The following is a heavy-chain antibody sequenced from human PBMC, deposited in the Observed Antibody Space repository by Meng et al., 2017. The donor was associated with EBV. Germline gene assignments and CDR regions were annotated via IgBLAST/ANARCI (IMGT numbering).Heavy chain of an antibody. CDR3: ARGDYTNYPRWFDP. J-gene: IGHJ5*02. CDR2: IYYTRST. CDR1: GGSVNNESYY. D-gene: IGHD4-11*01. V-gene: IGHV4-61*01. Sequence: QVQLQESGPGLVTPSETLSLTCTVSGGSVNNESYYWGWIRQPPGKGLEYIGYIYYTRSTNYNSSLKSRVTISLDKSKNQFSLKLTSLTAADTAIYYCARGDYTNYPRWFDPWGQGPLGTVDS.